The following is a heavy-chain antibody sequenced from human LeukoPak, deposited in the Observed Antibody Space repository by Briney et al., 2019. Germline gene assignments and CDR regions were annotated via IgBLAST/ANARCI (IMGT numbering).Heavy chain of an antibody. J-gene: IGHJ4*02. CDR3: AREFTQRDY. Sequence: GGSLRLSCVASGFSFSDYYMSWIRQAPGKGLEWVSYISGSDGTIKYADSVKGRFTISRDNAKNSLYLQMNSLRVEDTAVYYCAREFTQRDYWGQGTLVTVSS. CDR2: ISGSDGTI. V-gene: IGHV3-11*01. CDR1: GFSFSDYY.